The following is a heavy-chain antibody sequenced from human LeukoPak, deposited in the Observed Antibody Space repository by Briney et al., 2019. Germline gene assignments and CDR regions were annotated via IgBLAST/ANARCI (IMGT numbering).Heavy chain of an antibody. CDR1: GGSISSYY. CDR2: ISYSGST. V-gene: IGHV4-59*01. CDR3: ARSDGVGAGYYYYGVDV. Sequence: SETLSLTCTVSGGSISSYYWSWIRQPPGKGLEWIGYISYSGSTFYNPSLQSRVTIPVDTSKSHSSLQLSSVTSADTAVYYCARSDGVGAGYYYYGVDVWGLGTTVTVSS. J-gene: IGHJ6*02. D-gene: IGHD1-26*01.